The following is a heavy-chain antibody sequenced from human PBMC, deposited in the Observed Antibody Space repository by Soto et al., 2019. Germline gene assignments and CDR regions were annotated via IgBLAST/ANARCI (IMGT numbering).Heavy chain of an antibody. CDR1: GFPFSNYA. Sequence: GGSLSLSCAASGFPFSNYAMSWVRQGPGKGLEWVSAISGNDGSTYYVDSVKGRFTISRDNAKNSLYLQMNSLRAEDTAVYYCARDRYSYYDFWSGSLPYYYYGMDVWGQGTTVTVSS. CDR2: ISGNDGST. D-gene: IGHD3-3*01. J-gene: IGHJ6*02. CDR3: ARDRYSYYDFWSGSLPYYYYGMDV. V-gene: IGHV3-23*01.